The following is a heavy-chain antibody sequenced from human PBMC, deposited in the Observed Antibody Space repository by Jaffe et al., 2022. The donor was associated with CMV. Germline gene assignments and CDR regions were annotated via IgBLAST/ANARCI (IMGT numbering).Heavy chain of an antibody. CDR3: AREQYSYYYDTRGYYYGMDV. V-gene: IGHV3-33*01. CDR1: GFTFSSYG. Sequence: QVQLVESGGGVVQPGRSLRLSCAASGFTFSSYGMHWVRQAPGKGLEWVAVIWYDGSNKYYADSVKGRFTISRDNSKNTLYLQMNSLRAEDTAVYYCAREQYSYYYDTRGYYYGMDVWGQGTTVTVSS. J-gene: IGHJ6*02. CDR2: IWYDGSNK. D-gene: IGHD3-22*01.